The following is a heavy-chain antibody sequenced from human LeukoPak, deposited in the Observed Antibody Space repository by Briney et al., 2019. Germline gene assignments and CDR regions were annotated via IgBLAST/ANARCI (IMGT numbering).Heavy chain of an antibody. J-gene: IGHJ3*01. CDR2: IKSKTDGGTT. CDR1: GFSINYDW. V-gene: IGHV3-15*01. D-gene: IGHD2-2*01. CDR3: VRDQYCASSSCPGAFDL. Sequence: GGSLRLSCAASGFSINYDWMSWVRQAAGKGLEWVGRIKSKTDGGTTEYAAPVKGRFTISRDDSRNTLYLQMSSLKSEDTAVYYCVRDQYCASSSCPGAFDLWGQGTVVTVSS.